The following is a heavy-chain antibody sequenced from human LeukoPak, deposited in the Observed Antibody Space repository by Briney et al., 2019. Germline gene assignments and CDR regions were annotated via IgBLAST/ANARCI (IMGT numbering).Heavy chain of an antibody. D-gene: IGHD6-19*01. CDR1: GYTFTGYY. CDR2: INPNSGGT. Sequence: ASVKVSCKASGYTFTGYYMHWVRQAPGQGLEWMGWINPNSGGTNYAQKFQGRVTMTRDTSISTAYMELSRLRSDDTAVYYCAREGIAVAGEFDPWGQGTLVTVSS. J-gene: IGHJ5*02. CDR3: AREGIAVAGEFDP. V-gene: IGHV1-2*02.